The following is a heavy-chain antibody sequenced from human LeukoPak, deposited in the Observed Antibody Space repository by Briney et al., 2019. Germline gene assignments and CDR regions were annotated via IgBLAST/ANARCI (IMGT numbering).Heavy chain of an antibody. CDR1: GGSISSYY. D-gene: IGHD4-17*01. V-gene: IGHV4-59*08. CDR3: ARGATVTTGFDS. CDR2: IYYSGST. Sequence: NPSETLSLTCTVSGGSISSYYWSWIRQPPGKGLEWIGYIYYSGSTNYNPSLKSRVTISVDTSKNQFSLKLSSVTAADTAVYYCARGATVTTGFDSWGQGTLVTVSS. J-gene: IGHJ4*02.